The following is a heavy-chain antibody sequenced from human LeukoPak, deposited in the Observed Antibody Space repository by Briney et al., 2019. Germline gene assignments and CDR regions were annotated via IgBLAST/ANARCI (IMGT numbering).Heavy chain of an antibody. CDR2: ISGGTTYI. J-gene: IGHJ3*01. CDR1: GFSFGDYF. Sequence: PGGSLRLSCAATGFSFGDYFMTWVRQAPGKGLEWISYISGGTTYINHADPVKGRFTISRDNTKNSLFLQMNSLRAEDTAVYYCARVRAYFDWSPPTGGEAIDVWGQGTIVIVSS. V-gene: IGHV3-11*06. CDR3: ARVRAYFDWSPPTGGEAIDV. D-gene: IGHD3-9*01.